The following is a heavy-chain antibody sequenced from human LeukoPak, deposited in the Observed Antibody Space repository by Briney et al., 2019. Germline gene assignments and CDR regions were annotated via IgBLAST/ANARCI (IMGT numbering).Heavy chain of an antibody. J-gene: IGHJ4*02. V-gene: IGHV3-33*06. CDR2: IWSDGTNM. CDR3: AKDAQRGFDYSNSLQY. CDR1: GFIFTDYG. D-gene: IGHD4-11*01. Sequence: GGSLRLSCAASGFIFTDYGFHWVRQAPGKGLEWVAAIWSDGTNMYYGNSVKGRFFIQRDDSQNTVYLEMSSLRAEDTAVYNCAKDAQRGFDYSNSLQYWGQGSLVTVSS.